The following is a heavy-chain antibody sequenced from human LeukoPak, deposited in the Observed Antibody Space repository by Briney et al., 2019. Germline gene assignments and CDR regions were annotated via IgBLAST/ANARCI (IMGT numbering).Heavy chain of an antibody. CDR3: VRFSVGGTYYPNY. Sequence: GESLKISCQCSGSSFTSSWIRWVRQMPGKGLEWMGIIYPGDSDTRYSPSFQGQVTISADKSISTAYLQWSSLKASDTGMYYFVRFSVGGTYYPNYWGQGTLVSVSS. CDR2: IYPGDSDT. D-gene: IGHD1-26*01. V-gene: IGHV5-51*01. J-gene: IGHJ4*02. CDR1: GSSFTSSW.